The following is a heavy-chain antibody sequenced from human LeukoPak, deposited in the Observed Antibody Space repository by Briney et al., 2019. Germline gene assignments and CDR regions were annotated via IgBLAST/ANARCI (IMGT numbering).Heavy chain of an antibody. Sequence: PGGSLRLSCAASGFTFSSYSMNWVRQAPGKGLEWVSSISSSSSYIYYADSVKGRFTISRDNAKNSLYPRMNSLRAEDTAVYYCARGSITIFGVAPHYWGQGTLVTVSS. J-gene: IGHJ4*02. V-gene: IGHV3-21*01. CDR1: GFTFSSYS. D-gene: IGHD3-3*01. CDR2: ISSSSSYI. CDR3: ARGSITIFGVAPHY.